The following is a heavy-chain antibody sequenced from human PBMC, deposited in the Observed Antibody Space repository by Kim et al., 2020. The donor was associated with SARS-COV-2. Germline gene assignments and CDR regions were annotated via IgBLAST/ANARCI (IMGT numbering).Heavy chain of an antibody. D-gene: IGHD2-2*01. V-gene: IGHV3-30*04. CDR3: ARDRGDIVVVPAAQHYY. J-gene: IGHJ6*01. CDR2: ISYDGSNK. Sequence: GGSLRLSCAASGFTFSSYAMHWVRQAPGKGLEWVAVISYDGSNKYYADSVKGRFTISRDNSKNTLYLQMNSLRAEDTAVYYCARDRGDIVVVPAAQHYY. CDR1: GFTFSSYA.